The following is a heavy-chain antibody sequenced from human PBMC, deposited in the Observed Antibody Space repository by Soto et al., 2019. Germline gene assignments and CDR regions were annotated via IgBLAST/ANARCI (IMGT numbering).Heavy chain of an antibody. D-gene: IGHD6-13*01. CDR3: ACRRNSWYGMNWLDP. CDR1: GFNFGDYV. CDR2: IKSKSYGGAT. Sequence: EVQLVESGGDLVQPGRSLRLSCTASGFNFGDYVMNWFRQAPGKGLEWVGYIKSKSYGGATEYAASVNGRFTISRDDSKGFAYLQMTSLKAEDTGVYYCACRRNSWYGMNWLDPWGEGTLVVVSS. J-gene: IGHJ5*02. V-gene: IGHV3-49*03.